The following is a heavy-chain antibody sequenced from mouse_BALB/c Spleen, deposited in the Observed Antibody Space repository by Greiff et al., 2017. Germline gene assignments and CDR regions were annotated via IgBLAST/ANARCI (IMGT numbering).Heavy chain of an antibody. CDR2: ISSGGST. J-gene: IGHJ3*01. Sequence: EVKVVESGGGLVKPGGSLKLSCAASGFTFSSYAMSWVRQTPEKRLEWVASISSGGSTYYPDRVKGRFTISRDNARNILYLQMSSLRSDDTAMYYCSRGDYVSTCAYWGQGTLVTVSA. V-gene: IGHV5-6-5*01. CDR3: SRGDYVSTCAY. CDR1: GFTFSSYA. D-gene: IGHD1-1*01.